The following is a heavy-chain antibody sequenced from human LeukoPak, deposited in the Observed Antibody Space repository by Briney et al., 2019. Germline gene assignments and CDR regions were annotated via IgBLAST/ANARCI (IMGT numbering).Heavy chain of an antibody. V-gene: IGHV1-2*02. Sequence: ASVKVSCKASGGTFSSYAISWVRQAPGQGLEWMGGINPNSGGTNYAQKFQGRVTMTRDTSISTAYMELSRLRSDDTAVYYCASLRRYYYDSSGDYWGQGTLVTVSS. J-gene: IGHJ4*02. CDR3: ASLRRYYYDSSGDY. CDR1: GGTFSSYA. D-gene: IGHD3-22*01. CDR2: INPNSGGT.